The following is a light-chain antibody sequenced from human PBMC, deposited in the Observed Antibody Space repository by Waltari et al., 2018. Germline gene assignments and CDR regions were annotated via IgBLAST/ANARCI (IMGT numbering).Light chain of an antibody. Sequence: QSALTQPASVSGSPGESITISCSGAIRDIRGYDHVSWYQHPPGKAPQLILYEVSHRPAGVSNRFSGSKSGNTASLTISGLQAEDEADYYCSSYSDSWLFGGGTQLTVL. CDR2: EVS. V-gene: IGLV2-14*01. CDR3: SSYSDSWL. CDR1: IRDIRGYDH. J-gene: IGLJ2*01.